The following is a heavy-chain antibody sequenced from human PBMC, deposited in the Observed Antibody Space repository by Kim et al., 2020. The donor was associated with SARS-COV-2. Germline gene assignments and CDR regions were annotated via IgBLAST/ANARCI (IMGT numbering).Heavy chain of an antibody. D-gene: IGHD2-21*02. CDR3: ARDCGGDCYDSYYYYGMDV. Sequence: GGSLRLSCAASGFSFSSYEMNWVRQGPGKGLEWVSYISSSGSTIYYADSVKGRFTISRDNAKNSLYLQMKSLRAEDTAVYYCARDCGGDCYDSYYYYGMDVWGQGTTVTVSS. V-gene: IGHV3-48*03. J-gene: IGHJ6*02. CDR1: GFSFSSYE. CDR2: ISSSGSTI.